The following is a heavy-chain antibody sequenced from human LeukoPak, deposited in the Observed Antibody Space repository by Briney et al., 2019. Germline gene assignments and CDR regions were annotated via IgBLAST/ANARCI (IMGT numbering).Heavy chain of an antibody. V-gene: IGHV4-39*01. D-gene: IGHD3-22*01. CDR1: GGSISSSSYY. CDR2: IYYSGST. Sequence: NPSETLSLTCTVSGGSISSSSYYWGWIRQPPGKGLEWIGSIYYSGSTYYNPSLKSRVTISVDTSKNQFSLKLSSVTAADTAVYYCARTSFGSSGYIYYWGQGTLVTVSS. J-gene: IGHJ4*02. CDR3: ARTSFGSSGYIYY.